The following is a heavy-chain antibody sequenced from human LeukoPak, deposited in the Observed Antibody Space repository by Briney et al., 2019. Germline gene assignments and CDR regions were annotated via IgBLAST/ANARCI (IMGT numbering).Heavy chain of an antibody. CDR1: GFTFSSYS. CDR2: ISSSSSTI. CDR3: ARDLWELLMVKGCNDY. D-gene: IGHD1-26*01. V-gene: IGHV3-48*01. Sequence: GGSPRLSCAASGFTFSSYSMNWVRQAPGKGLEWVSYISSSSSTIYYADSVKGRFTISRDNAKNSLYLQMNSLRAEDTAVYYCARDLWELLMVKGCNDYWGQGTLVTVSS. J-gene: IGHJ4*02.